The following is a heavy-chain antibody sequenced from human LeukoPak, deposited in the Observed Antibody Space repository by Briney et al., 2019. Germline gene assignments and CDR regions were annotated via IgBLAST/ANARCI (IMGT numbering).Heavy chain of an antibody. CDR3: ARVIGSSSWKNWFDP. CDR1: GYTFTSYG. CDR2: ICAYNGNT. V-gene: IGHV1-18*01. Sequence: ASVKVSCKASGYTFTSYGISWVRQAPGQGLGWMGWICAYNGNTNYAQKLQGRVTLTTDTSTRTAYMELWSLRSDDTAVYYCARVIGSSSWKNWFDPWGQGTLVTVSS. J-gene: IGHJ5*02. D-gene: IGHD6-13*01.